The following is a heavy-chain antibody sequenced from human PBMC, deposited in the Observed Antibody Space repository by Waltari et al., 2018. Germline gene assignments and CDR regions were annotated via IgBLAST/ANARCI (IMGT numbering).Heavy chain of an antibody. CDR3: ARQGVCTGRYCYFDY. CDR2: LKKDESEK. V-gene: IGHV3-7*01. D-gene: IGHD2-8*02. J-gene: IGHJ4*02. CDR1: GFTFGGYW. Sequence: EVQLVESGGTLVQPGGSLRLSCAASGFTFGGYWMTWVRQAPGKGLEWVANLKKDESEKFYVDSGKGRFTISRDNAKNSLFLQMNSLRAEDTAVYYCARQGVCTGRYCYFDYWGQGTLVTVSS.